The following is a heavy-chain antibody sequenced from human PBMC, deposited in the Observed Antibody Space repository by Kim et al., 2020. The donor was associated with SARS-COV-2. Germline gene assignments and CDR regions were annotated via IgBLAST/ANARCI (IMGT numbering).Heavy chain of an antibody. D-gene: IGHD3-10*01. Sequence: GGSLRLSCAASRFTFSSYAMSWVRQAPGKGLEWVSTITVSGGSTYYADSVKGRFTISRDNSKNTLYLQMNSLRAEDTAVYYCAKDTNSYGSGSSLSGEDGMDVWGQGTTVTVSS. CDR2: ITVSGGST. CDR1: RFTFSSYA. J-gene: IGHJ6*02. V-gene: IGHV3-23*01. CDR3: AKDTNSYGSGSSLSGEDGMDV.